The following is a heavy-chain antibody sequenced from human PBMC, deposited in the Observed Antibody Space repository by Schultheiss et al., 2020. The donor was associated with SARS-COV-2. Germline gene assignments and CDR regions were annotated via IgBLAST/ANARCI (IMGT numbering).Heavy chain of an antibody. J-gene: IGHJ6*03. CDR1: GFTVSSNY. CDR3: ARDPSPRGIYYYYYMDV. CDR2: ISSSSSYI. Sequence: GGSLRLSCAASGFTVSSNYMSWVRQAPGKGLEWVSYISSSSSYIYYADSVKGRFTISRDNSKNTLYLQMNSLRAEDTAVYYCARDPSPRGIYYYYYMDVWGKGTTVTVSS. D-gene: IGHD2-2*01. V-gene: IGHV3-21*05.